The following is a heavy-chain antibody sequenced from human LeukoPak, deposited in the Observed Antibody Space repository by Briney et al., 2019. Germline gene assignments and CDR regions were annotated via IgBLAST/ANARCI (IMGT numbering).Heavy chain of an antibody. D-gene: IGHD2-2*01. CDR3: ARLLGVPAATYYYYYGMDV. CDR1: GGSISSYY. V-gene: IGHV4-59*01. CDR2: IYYSGST. J-gene: IGHJ6*02. Sequence: SETLSLTCTVAGGSISSYYWSWIRQPPGKVREWIGYIYYSGSTNYNPSLKSRVTISVDTSKNQFSLKLSSVTAADTAVYYCARLLGVPAATYYYYYGMDVWGQGTTVTVSS.